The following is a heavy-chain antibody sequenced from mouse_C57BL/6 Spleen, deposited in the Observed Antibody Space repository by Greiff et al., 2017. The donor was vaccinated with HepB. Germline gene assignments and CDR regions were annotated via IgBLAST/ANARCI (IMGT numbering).Heavy chain of an antibody. CDR2: ISYDGSN. J-gene: IGHJ4*01. Sequence: EVQLQESGPGLVKPSQSLSLTCSVTGYSITSGYYWNWIRQFPGNKLEWMGYISYDGSNNYNPSLKNRISITRDTSKNQFFLKLNSVTTEDTATYYCARRVDLYAMDYWGQGTSVTVSS. V-gene: IGHV3-6*01. CDR3: ARRVDLYAMDY. CDR1: GYSITSGYY.